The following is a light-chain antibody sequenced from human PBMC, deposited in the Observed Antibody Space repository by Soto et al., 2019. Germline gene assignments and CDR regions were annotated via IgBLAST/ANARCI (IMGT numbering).Light chain of an antibody. Sequence: EMVLTQSPGTQSLSPGERATLSCRASQSVISNYFAWYQQKPAQAPTLLIYGISTRATRVPDRFSGSGSGTDFTLTICKLEPEDFAVYYCEQYGSSPRTFGQGTTVDIK. CDR2: GIS. V-gene: IGKV3-20*01. J-gene: IGKJ1*01. CDR1: QSVISNY. CDR3: EQYGSSPRT.